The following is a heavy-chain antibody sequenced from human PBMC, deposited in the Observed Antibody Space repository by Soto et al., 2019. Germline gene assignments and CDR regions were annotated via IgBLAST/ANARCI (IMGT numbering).Heavy chain of an antibody. CDR3: AKERSRSLWSGSPYYYGMDV. J-gene: IGHJ6*02. CDR1: GFTFSSYW. Sequence: GGSLRLSCAASGFTFSSYWMSWVRQAPGKGLEWVANIKQDGSEKYYVDSVKGRFTISRDNAKNTLYLQMNSLRAEDTAVYYCAKERSRSLWSGSPYYYGMDVWGQGTTVTVSS. D-gene: IGHD3-3*01. CDR2: IKQDGSEK. V-gene: IGHV3-7*03.